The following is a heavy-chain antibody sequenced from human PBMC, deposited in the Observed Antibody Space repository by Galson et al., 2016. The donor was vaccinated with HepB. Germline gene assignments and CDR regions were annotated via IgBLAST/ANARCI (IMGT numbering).Heavy chain of an antibody. CDR1: GFTFDDYA. D-gene: IGHD1-1*01. CDR2: ISWSGGST. V-gene: IGHV3-9*01. Sequence: SLRLSCAASGFTFDDYAMHWVRQVPGKGLEWVSGISWSGGSTGYADSVKGRFTISRDNAKNSVYLQMNSLRAEDTAVYYCARDTGWNDQFDYWGQGTLVTVSS. J-gene: IGHJ4*02. CDR3: ARDTGWNDQFDY.